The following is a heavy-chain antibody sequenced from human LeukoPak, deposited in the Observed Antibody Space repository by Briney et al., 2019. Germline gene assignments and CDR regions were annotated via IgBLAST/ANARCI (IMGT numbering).Heavy chain of an antibody. CDR3: ARVPDTTMVYFDY. Sequence: PSETLSLTCAVSGASISRYFWSWIRQPPGKGLEWIGYIYDSGSSKYNPSLDSRVTISLDTSKNQFSLKLTFVTAADTAVYYCARVPDTTMVYFDYSGQGTLVTVSS. CDR1: GASISRYF. J-gene: IGHJ4*02. V-gene: IGHV4-59*01. D-gene: IGHD5-18*01. CDR2: IYDSGSS.